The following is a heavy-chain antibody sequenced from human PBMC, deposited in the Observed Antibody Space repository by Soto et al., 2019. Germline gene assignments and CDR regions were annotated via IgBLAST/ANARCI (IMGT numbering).Heavy chain of an antibody. CDR2: MNPNSGNT. Sequence: ASVKVSCKASGYTFTSYDINWVRQATGQGLEWMGWMNPNSGNTGYAQKFQGRVTMTRNTSISTAYMELSSLRCEDTAVYYCARALPYGSSPPFYSYYYGMDVWGQGNTVTVSS. CDR1: GYTFTSYD. D-gene: IGHD3-10*01. CDR3: ARALPYGSSPPFYSYYYGMDV. V-gene: IGHV1-8*01. J-gene: IGHJ6*02.